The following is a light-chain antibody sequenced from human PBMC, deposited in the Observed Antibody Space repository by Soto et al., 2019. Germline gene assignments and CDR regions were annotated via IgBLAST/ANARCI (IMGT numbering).Light chain of an antibody. CDR3: QQYNNWPPGRT. V-gene: IGKV3-15*01. CDR1: ESVSSN. Sequence: EIVITQSPVTLSLSPGERATLSCRASESVSSNLAWYQQKPGQAPRLLIYDAPTRATGIPARFSGSGSGTEFTLTISSLQSEDFAVYYCQQYNNWPPGRTFGQGTKVEIK. J-gene: IGKJ1*01. CDR2: DAP.